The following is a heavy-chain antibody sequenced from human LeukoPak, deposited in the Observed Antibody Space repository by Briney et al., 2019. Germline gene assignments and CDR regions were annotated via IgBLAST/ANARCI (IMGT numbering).Heavy chain of an antibody. Sequence: GGSLRLSCAASGFTFSSYAMHWVRQAPGKGLEWVAVISYDGSNKYYADSVKGRFTISRDNAKNSLYLQMNSLRAEDTAVYYCARVGGRQLVKDYFDYWGQGTLVTVSS. CDR2: ISYDGSNK. V-gene: IGHV3-30*04. CDR1: GFTFSSYA. D-gene: IGHD6-13*01. CDR3: ARVGGRQLVKDYFDY. J-gene: IGHJ4*02.